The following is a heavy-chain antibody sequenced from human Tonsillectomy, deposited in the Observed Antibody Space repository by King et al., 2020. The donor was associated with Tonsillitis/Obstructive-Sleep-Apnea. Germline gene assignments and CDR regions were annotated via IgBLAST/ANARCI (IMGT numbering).Heavy chain of an antibody. J-gene: IGHJ4*02. CDR1: GGPISNGSYY. CDR2: IYHSGST. V-gene: IGHV4-39*01. CDR3: ARQVDLEWLLYFDN. Sequence: QLQESGPGLVKPSETLSLTCTVFGGPISNGSYYWGWIRQPPGKGLEWIGSIYHSGSTYYNPSLKSRVTISVDTSKNQFSLKLSSVTAADTAVYYCARQVDLEWLLYFDNWGQGTLVTVSS. D-gene: IGHD3-3*01.